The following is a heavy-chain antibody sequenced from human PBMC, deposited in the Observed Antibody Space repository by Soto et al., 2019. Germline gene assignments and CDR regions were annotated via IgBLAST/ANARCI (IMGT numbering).Heavy chain of an antibody. CDR2: IWHDGSQK. J-gene: IGHJ3*01. V-gene: IGHV3-33*01. Sequence: QVQLVESGGGVVQPGTSLRLSCVATGFTFSDYGIHWVRQAPGRGLEWVAVIWHDGSQKYLADSVRGRFTISRDTSKNTAYLQRNRLRAEDPAVYFCEGRDDPFHVRGHGTIVTVSS. CDR3: EGRDDPFHV. CDR1: GFTFSDYG.